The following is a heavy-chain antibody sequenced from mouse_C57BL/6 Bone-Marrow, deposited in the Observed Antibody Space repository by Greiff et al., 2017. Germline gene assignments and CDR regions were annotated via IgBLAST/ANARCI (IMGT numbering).Heavy chain of an antibody. V-gene: IGHV5-15*04. CDR1: GFTFSDYG. CDR3: ARPSPYYYAMDY. Sequence: EVKVEESGGGLVQPGGSLKLSCAASGFTFSDYGMAWVRQAPRKGPEWVAFISNLAYSIYYADTVTGRFTISRENAKNTLYLEMSSLRSEDTAMYYCARPSPYYYAMDYWGQGTSVTVSS. CDR2: ISNLAYSI. J-gene: IGHJ4*01.